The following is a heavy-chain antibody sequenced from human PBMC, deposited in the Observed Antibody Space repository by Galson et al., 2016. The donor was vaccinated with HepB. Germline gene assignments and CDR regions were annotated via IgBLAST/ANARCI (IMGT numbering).Heavy chain of an antibody. V-gene: IGHV3-23*01. J-gene: IGHJ4*02. CDR3: AKDHPSGGWPAFES. D-gene: IGHD2-15*01. CDR2: INNGGNS. Sequence: SLRLSCAASGFTFSSYNMNWVRQTPDRGLEWVAGINNGGNSYYADSVQGRFIVSRDTSENTVHLQMNGLGAEDTALYFCAKDHPSGGWPAFESWGLGTLVTVSS. CDR1: GFTFSSYN.